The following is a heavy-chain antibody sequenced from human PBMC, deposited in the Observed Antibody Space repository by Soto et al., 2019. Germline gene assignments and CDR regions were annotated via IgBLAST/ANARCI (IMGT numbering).Heavy chain of an antibody. Sequence: EAQLLESGGGLGQPGGSLRLSCAASRFTFRNYAMSWVRQAPGQGLGWVSGISGSGDSTYYADAVNGRFTISRDNSKDTLYLQMNRLRAEDTAIYYCVKAYNACSSYHAFDIWGQGTIVIVAS. CDR1: RFTFRNYA. CDR2: ISGSGDST. CDR3: VKAYNACSSYHAFDI. V-gene: IGHV3-23*01. D-gene: IGHD1-1*01. J-gene: IGHJ3*02.